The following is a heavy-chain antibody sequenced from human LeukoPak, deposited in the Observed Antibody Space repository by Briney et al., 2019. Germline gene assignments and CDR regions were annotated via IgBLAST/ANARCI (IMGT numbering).Heavy chain of an antibody. CDR3: ARDVNSSGLYYWYFDL. Sequence: SVKVSCKASGGTFSSYAISWVRQAPGQGLEWMGRIIPIFGTANYAQKFQGRVTITTDESTSTAYMELSSLRSEDTAVYYCARDVNSSGLYYWYFDLWGRGTLVTVSS. D-gene: IGHD3-22*01. J-gene: IGHJ2*01. CDR2: IIPIFGTA. V-gene: IGHV1-69*05. CDR1: GGTFSSYA.